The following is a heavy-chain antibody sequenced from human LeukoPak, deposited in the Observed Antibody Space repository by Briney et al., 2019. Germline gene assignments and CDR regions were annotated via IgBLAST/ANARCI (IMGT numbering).Heavy chain of an antibody. CDR3: ARDFQYYYDSSGYYSY. CDR1: GFTFSDYY. D-gene: IGHD3-22*01. CDR2: ISSSGSTI. Sequence: GSLRLSCAASGFTFSDYYMSWIRQAPGKGLEWVSYISSSGSTIYYADSVKGRFTISGDNAKNSLYLQMNSLRAEDTAVYYCARDFQYYYDSSGYYSYWGQGTLVTVSS. V-gene: IGHV3-11*01. J-gene: IGHJ4*02.